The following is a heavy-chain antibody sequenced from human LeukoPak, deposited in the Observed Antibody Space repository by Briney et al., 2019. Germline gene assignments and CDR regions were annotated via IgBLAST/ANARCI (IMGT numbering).Heavy chain of an antibody. Sequence: GGSLRLSCAASGFTFSSYAMSWVRQAPGKGLEWVSAISGSGGSTYYADSVKGRFTISRDNSKNSLFLQVNSLRAEDTAVYYCVRASYYYDTSGSPRGWFDPWGQGTLVTVSS. CDR1: GFTFSSYA. CDR2: ISGSGGST. D-gene: IGHD3-22*01. J-gene: IGHJ5*02. CDR3: VRASYYYDTSGSPRGWFDP. V-gene: IGHV3-23*01.